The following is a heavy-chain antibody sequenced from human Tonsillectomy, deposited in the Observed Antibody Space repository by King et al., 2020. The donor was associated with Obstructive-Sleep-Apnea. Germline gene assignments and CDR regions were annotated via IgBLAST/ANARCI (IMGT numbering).Heavy chain of an antibody. Sequence: QLQESGPGLVKPSETLSLTCTVSGGSISSYYWSWIRPPPGKGLEWIGYIYYSGSTNYNPSLKSRVTISVDTSKNQFSLKLSSVTAADTAVYYCARGRGDIVVVPAAISAFDIWGQGTMVTVSS. V-gene: IGHV4-59*01. J-gene: IGHJ3*02. D-gene: IGHD2-2*01. CDR1: GGSISSYY. CDR2: IYYSGST. CDR3: ARGRGDIVVVPAAISAFDI.